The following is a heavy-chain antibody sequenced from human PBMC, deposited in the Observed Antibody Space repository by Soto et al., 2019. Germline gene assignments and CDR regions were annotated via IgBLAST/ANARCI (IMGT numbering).Heavy chain of an antibody. CDR2: INAGNGNT. Sequence: ASVKVSCKASGYTFNGYAMHWVRQAPGQRLEWMGWINAGNGNTKYSQKFQGRVTITRDTSASTAYMELSSLRSEDTAVYYCARAVAVPADFDDWGQGTRVTVAS. CDR1: GYTFNGYA. D-gene: IGHD6-19*01. V-gene: IGHV1-3*01. CDR3: ARAVAVPADFDD. J-gene: IGHJ4*02.